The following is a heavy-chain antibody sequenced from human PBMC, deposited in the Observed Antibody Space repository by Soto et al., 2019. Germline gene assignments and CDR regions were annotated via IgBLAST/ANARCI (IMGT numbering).Heavy chain of an antibody. CDR1: GFTFSNAW. Sequence: GGSLRLSCAASGFTFSNAWMSWVRQAPGKGLEWVGRIKSKTDGGTTDYAAPVKGRFTISRDDSKNTLYLQMNSLKTEDTAVYYCTTIIAAAGYYYYGMDVWGQGTTVTVPS. CDR3: TTIIAAAGYYYYGMDV. CDR2: IKSKTDGGTT. J-gene: IGHJ6*02. D-gene: IGHD6-13*01. V-gene: IGHV3-15*01.